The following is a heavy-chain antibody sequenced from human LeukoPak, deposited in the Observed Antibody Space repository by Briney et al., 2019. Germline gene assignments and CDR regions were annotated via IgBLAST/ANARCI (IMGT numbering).Heavy chain of an antibody. CDR1: GFTFSTYS. Sequence: GGSLRLSCAGSGFTFSTYSMNWVRQAPGKGLEWVANIKQDGSEKYYVDSVKGRFTISRDNAKNSLYLQMNSLRAEDTAVYYCARDHPGNWNQVLYFDYWGQGTLVTVSS. CDR2: IKQDGSEK. J-gene: IGHJ4*02. CDR3: ARDHPGNWNQVLYFDY. D-gene: IGHD1-1*01. V-gene: IGHV3-7*01.